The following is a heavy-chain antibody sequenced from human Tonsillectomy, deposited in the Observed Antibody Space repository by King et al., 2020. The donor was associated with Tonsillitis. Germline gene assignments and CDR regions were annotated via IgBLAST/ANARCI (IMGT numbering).Heavy chain of an antibody. Sequence: VQLVESGGGLVQPGGSLRLSCAASGFTFSSYEMNWVRQAPGKGLEWVSYISSRGSTIYYADSVKGRFTISRDNAKNSLYLQMNSLRAEDTAVYYCARDERYSSSLDAFDIWGQGTMVTVSS. CDR2: ISSRGSTI. D-gene: IGHD6-13*01. J-gene: IGHJ3*02. CDR1: GFTFSSYE. CDR3: ARDERYSSSLDAFDI. V-gene: IGHV3-48*03.